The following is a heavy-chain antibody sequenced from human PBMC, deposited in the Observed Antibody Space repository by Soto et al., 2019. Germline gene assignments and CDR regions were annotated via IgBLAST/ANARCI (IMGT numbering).Heavy chain of an antibody. J-gene: IGHJ4*02. CDR1: GYTFTGYY. CDR3: ARTQTNDY. V-gene: IGHV1-2*02. Sequence: QVQLVQSGAGVKKPGASVKVSCKTSGYTFTGYYIHWERQAPGQGLEWMGWINTNTGGTNYAEKYQGRVTMTRDTSISTAYMELSRLTSDDTAVYYCARTQTNDYWGQGTLVTVSS. CDR2: INTNTGGT.